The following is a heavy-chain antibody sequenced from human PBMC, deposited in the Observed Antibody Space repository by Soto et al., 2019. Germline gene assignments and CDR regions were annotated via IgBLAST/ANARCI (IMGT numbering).Heavy chain of an antibody. CDR1: GFSFDKYA. D-gene: IGHD2-21*02. J-gene: IGHJ4*02. Sequence: DVQLLESGGGLVQPGGSLTLSCVASGFSFDKYAMIWVRQAPGKGQEWVSGITGSGRSIQYTASVKGRFTISRDNSKNTVYLQMDYLRAEDTAMYYCAKDDVSGDGLWLVSDWGQGTPVTVS. CDR2: ITGSGRSI. V-gene: IGHV3-23*01. CDR3: AKDDVSGDGLWLVSD.